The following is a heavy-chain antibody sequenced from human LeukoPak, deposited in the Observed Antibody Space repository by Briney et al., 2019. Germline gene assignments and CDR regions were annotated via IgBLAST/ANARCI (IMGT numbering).Heavy chain of an antibody. Sequence: ASVKVSCKASGYTFTDYGISWVRQAPGQGLEWMGWISAYNGNTNYAQKLQGRVTMTTDTSTSTAYMELRSLRSDDTAVYYCARGWMVRGVIITLFDYWGQGTLVTVSS. J-gene: IGHJ4*02. V-gene: IGHV1-18*01. CDR2: ISAYNGNT. CDR1: GYTFTDYG. D-gene: IGHD3-10*01. CDR3: ARGWMVRGVIITLFDY.